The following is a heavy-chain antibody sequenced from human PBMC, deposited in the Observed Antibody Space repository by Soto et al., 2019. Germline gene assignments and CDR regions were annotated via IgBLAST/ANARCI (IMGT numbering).Heavy chain of an antibody. D-gene: IGHD4-17*01. CDR3: ARNSWNDYGGNGDVFDI. J-gene: IGHJ3*02. CDR2: ISYSGST. Sequence: SETLSLTCTVSGGSISSNYWSWIRQPPDKGLEWIGYISYSGSTNYNPSLKSRVTILVDTSKNQFSLKLSSVTAADTAKYYCARNSWNDYGGNGDVFDIWGQGTMVTVSS. CDR1: GGSISSNY. V-gene: IGHV4-59*01.